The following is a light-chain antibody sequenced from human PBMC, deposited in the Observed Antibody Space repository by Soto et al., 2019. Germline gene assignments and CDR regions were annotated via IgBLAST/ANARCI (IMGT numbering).Light chain of an antibody. CDR2: GNS. V-gene: IGLV1-40*01. CDR3: QSYDSSRGV. Sequence: QSVLTQPPSVSGAPGQRVTISCTGSSSNIGAGYDVHWYQQLPGTAPKLLIYGNSNRPSGVPDRFSGSKSGTSASLAITGLQAEDEADYYCQSYDSSRGVFGGGPKLTVL. CDR1: SSNIGAGYD. J-gene: IGLJ2*01.